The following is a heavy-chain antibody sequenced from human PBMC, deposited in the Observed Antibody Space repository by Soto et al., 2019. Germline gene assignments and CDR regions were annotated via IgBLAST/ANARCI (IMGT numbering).Heavy chain of an antibody. CDR2: IFYSGST. V-gene: IGHV4-59*02. D-gene: IGHD2-21*02. CDR1: GGSVNSYY. CDR3: ARVFPSYCGGDCAYFDS. J-gene: IGHJ4*02. Sequence: QVQLQESGPGLVRPSETLSLTCTVSGGSVNSYYWSWIRQTPGKGPEWIGYIFYSGSTNSNPSLKSRASTSVDMSKNQFSLRVSSLTAADTAVYYSARVFPSYCGGDCAYFDSWGQGILVTVSS.